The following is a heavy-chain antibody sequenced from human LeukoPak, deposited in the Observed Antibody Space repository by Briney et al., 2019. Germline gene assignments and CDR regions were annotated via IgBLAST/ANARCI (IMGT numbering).Heavy chain of an antibody. CDR1: GFTFSSYS. CDR2: ISSSSSYI. D-gene: IGHD1/OR15-1a*01. V-gene: IGHV3-21*04. CDR3: AKGEQGVDY. Sequence: GGSLRLSCAASGFTFSSYSMNWVRQAPGEGLEWVSSISSSSSYIYYADSVKGRFTISRDNSKNTLFLQMNSLRAEDTAVYYCAKGEQGVDYWGQGTLVTVSS. J-gene: IGHJ4*02.